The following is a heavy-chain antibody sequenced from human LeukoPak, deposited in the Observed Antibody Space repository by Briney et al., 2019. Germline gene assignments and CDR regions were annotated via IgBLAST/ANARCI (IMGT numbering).Heavy chain of an antibody. CDR3: ASRADYYDSSGPYDAFDI. V-gene: IGHV4-31*03. D-gene: IGHD3-22*01. CDR2: IYYSGST. J-gene: IGHJ3*02. Sequence: SETPSLTSTVPVGSTISGGYYWSWIRQHPGKGLGWIGYIYYSGSTYYNPSLKSRVTISVDTYKNKLSLKLSSVTAADTAVYYCASRADYYDSSGPYDAFDIWGQGTMVTVSS. CDR1: VGSTISGGYY.